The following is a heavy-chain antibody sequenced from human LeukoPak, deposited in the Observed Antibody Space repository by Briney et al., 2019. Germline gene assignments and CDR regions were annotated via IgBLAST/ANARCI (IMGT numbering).Heavy chain of an antibody. Sequence: SETLSLTCTVSGGSISSSSYYWGWIRQPLGKGLEWIGSIYYSGSTYYNPSLKSRVTISVDTSKNQFSLKLSSVTAADTAVYYCARQYGSYFYYYVDLWGTGTTVTVSS. D-gene: IGHD4-17*01. CDR2: IYYSGST. J-gene: IGHJ6*03. CDR1: GGSISSSSYY. V-gene: IGHV4-39*01. CDR3: ARQYGSYFYYYVDL.